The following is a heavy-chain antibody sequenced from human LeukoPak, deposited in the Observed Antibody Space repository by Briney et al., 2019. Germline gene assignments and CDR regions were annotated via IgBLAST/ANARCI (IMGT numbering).Heavy chain of an antibody. CDR3: AKDARTGVWNSGDSWVDP. Sequence: GGPLRLPCAASGFTLNKHAMPWLREAPGQGLEWVSGLSDSCASTFYAESVRRRFTISRDNSKNMLYLHIQPLRAEDTPVLHCAKDARTGVWNSGDSWVDPWGQGTLVTVSS. J-gene: IGHJ5*02. CDR2: LSDSCAST. D-gene: IGHD1-26*01. CDR1: GFTLNKHA. V-gene: IGHV3-23*01.